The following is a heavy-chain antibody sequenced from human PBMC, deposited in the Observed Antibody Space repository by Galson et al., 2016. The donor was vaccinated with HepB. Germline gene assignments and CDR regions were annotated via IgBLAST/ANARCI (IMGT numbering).Heavy chain of an antibody. Sequence: SVKVSCKAFGGTFSSNGISWVRQAPRQGLEWMGRIVPVLGIVTYAQKFQGRVTVTADKFTSTAYMELSSLTSEDTAVYYCARGRGGSEGSCFDPWGQGTLVTVSS. V-gene: IGHV1-69*04. CDR2: IVPVLGIV. CDR1: GGTFSSNG. J-gene: IGHJ5*02. CDR3: ARGRGGSEGSCFDP.